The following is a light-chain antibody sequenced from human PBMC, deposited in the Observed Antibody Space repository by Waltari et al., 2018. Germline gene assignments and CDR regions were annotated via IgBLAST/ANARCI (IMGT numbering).Light chain of an antibody. V-gene: IGLV2-14*03. CDR2: DVS. J-gene: IGLJ2*01. CDR1: SSDIGGYNY. Sequence: QSALTQPASVSGSPGQSITISCTGTSSDIGGYNYVSWYQQVPGKAPKLIIYDVSNRPSAVSSRFSGSKSGNTASLTISRLQAEDEANYYCSSYIDSSTLELFGGGTSLTVL. CDR3: SSYIDSSTLEL.